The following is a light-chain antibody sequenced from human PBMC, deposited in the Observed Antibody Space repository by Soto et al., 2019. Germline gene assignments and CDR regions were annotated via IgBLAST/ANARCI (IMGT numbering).Light chain of an antibody. V-gene: IGLV2-14*01. J-gene: IGLJ1*01. CDR2: EVS. CDR3: SAYTGSSTLYA. Sequence: QSVLTQPASVSGSPGQSITISCTGTSSDIGGYNYVSWYQQHPGKVPKLMIFEVSNRPSGVSYRFSGSQSGNTASLTISGHQAEDEADYYCSAYTGSSTLYAFGTGTKVTAL. CDR1: SSDIGGYNY.